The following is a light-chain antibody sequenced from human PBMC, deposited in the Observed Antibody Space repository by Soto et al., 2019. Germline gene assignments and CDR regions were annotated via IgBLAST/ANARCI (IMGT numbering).Light chain of an antibody. CDR3: QSFDSGLRDYV. J-gene: IGLJ1*01. Sequence: QAVVTQPPSVSGAPGQRVTISCTGSSSNIGAGYDVHWYQQLPGTAPKLLIYRNDNRPSGVPDRFSGSKSGTSASLAITGLQAEDEADYYCQSFDSGLRDYVFGTGTKLTVL. CDR2: RND. CDR1: SSNIGAGYD. V-gene: IGLV1-40*01.